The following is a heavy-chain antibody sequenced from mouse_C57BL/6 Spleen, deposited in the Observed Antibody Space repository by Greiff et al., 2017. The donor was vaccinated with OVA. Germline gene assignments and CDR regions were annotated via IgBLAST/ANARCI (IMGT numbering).Heavy chain of an antibody. CDR2: IYWDDDK. CDR3: DRSYDYAGYYALDY. D-gene: IGHD2-4*01. Sequence: QVTLKESGPGILQSSQTLSLTCSFSGFSLSTSGMGVSWIRQPSGKGLEWLAHIYWDDDKRYNPSLKSRLTISKDTSRNQVFLKITSVDTADTATDYCDRSYDYAGYYALDYWGQGTSVTVSA. CDR1: GFSLSTSGMG. V-gene: IGHV8-12*01. J-gene: IGHJ4*01.